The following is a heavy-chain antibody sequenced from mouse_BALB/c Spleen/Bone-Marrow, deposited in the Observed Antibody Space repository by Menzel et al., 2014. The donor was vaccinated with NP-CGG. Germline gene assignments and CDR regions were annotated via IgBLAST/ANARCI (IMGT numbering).Heavy chain of an antibody. D-gene: IGHD1-2*01. V-gene: IGHV7-3*02. CDR3: ARDIGRLLFDY. CDR1: GFTFTDYY. Sequence: EVKLMESGGGLVQPGGSLRLSCETSGFTFTDYYMNWVRQPPGKALEWLGFIRNKANGYTTEYSASVKGRFTISRDNSQSILYLQMNTLRAEDSATYYCARDIGRLLFDYWGQGTTLTVSS. J-gene: IGHJ2*01. CDR2: IRNKANGYTT.